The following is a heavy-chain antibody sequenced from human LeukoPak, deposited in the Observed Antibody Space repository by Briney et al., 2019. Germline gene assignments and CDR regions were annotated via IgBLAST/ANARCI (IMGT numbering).Heavy chain of an antibody. D-gene: IGHD3-22*01. J-gene: IGHJ4*02. CDR3: ARENYDSSGYPDY. Sequence: SETLSLTCAVYGGSFSGYYWSWIRQPPGKGLEGIGEINHSGSTNYNPSLKSRVTISVDTSKNQFSLKLSSVTAADTAVYYCARENYDSSGYPDYWGQGTLVTVSS. CDR2: INHSGST. V-gene: IGHV4-34*01. CDR1: GGSFSGYY.